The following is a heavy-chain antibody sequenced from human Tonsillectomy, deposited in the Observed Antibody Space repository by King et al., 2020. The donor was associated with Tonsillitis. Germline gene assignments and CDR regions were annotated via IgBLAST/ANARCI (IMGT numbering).Heavy chain of an antibody. CDR3: ARGPPPRYYFDY. Sequence: QLQESGSGLVKPSQTLSLTCAVSGGSISSGGYSWSWIRQPPGKGLEWIGYIYHSGSTYYNPSLKSRVTISVDRSKNQFSLKLSSVTAADTAVYYCARGPPPRYYFDYWGQGTLVTVSS. V-gene: IGHV4-30-2*01. D-gene: IGHD4-17*01. CDR1: GGSISSGGYS. J-gene: IGHJ4*02. CDR2: IYHSGST.